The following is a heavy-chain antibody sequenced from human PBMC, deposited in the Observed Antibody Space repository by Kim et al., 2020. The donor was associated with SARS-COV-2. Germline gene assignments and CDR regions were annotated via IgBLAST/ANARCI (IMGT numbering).Heavy chain of an antibody. V-gene: IGHV1-69*13. CDR1: GGTFSSYA. D-gene: IGHD3-22*01. J-gene: IGHJ6*02. CDR2: IIPIFGTA. Sequence: SVKVSCKASGGTFSSYAISWVRQAPGQGLEWMGGIIPIFGTANYAQKFQGRVTITADESTSTAYMELSSLRSEDTAVYYCATSYYYDSSDLRHMLFRDNTAGGHAMDVCGQGTTVTVSS. CDR3: ATSYYYDSSDLRHMLFRDNTAGGHAMDV.